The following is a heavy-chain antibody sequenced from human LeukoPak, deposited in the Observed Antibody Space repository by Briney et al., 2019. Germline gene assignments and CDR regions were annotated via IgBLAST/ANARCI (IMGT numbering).Heavy chain of an antibody. Sequence: PGRSLRLSCAASGFTFDDYGMSWVRHAPGKGLEWVSGINWNGGSTGYADSVKGRFTISRDNAKNSLYLQMNSLRAEDTALYYCARDGPEQSGGVFDIWGEGTMVTVSS. V-gene: IGHV3-20*04. CDR2: INWNGGST. CDR1: GFTFDDYG. J-gene: IGHJ3*02. D-gene: IGHD1-14*01. CDR3: ARDGPEQSGGVFDI.